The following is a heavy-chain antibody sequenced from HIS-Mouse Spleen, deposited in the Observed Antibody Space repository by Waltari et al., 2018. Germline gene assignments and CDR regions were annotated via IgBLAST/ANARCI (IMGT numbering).Heavy chain of an antibody. CDR2: VYSGGST. V-gene: IGHV3-53*02. CDR3: ARHYYYGSGSYYFDY. CDR1: GFTVSSHY. J-gene: IGHJ4*02. D-gene: IGHD3-10*01. Sequence: EVQLVETGGGLIQPGGSLRLPCSASGFTVSSHYMSWLRQAQGKGLECVSVVYSGGSTYYADSVKGRFTISRDNSKNTLYLQMNSLRAEDTAVYYCARHYYYGSGSYYFDYWGQGTLVTVSS.